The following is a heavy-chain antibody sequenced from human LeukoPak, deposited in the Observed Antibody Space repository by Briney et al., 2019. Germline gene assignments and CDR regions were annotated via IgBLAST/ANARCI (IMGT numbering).Heavy chain of an antibody. J-gene: IGHJ4*02. CDR3: ARVTTIYYFDY. D-gene: IGHD4-11*01. Sequence: PGGSLRLSCAASGFTFSSYSMNWVRQATGKGLEWVSYISSSSSTIYYADSVKGRFTISRDNAKNSLYLQMNSLRAEDTAVYYCARVTTIYYFDYWGQGTLVTVSS. V-gene: IGHV3-48*01. CDR1: GFTFSSYS. CDR2: ISSSSSTI.